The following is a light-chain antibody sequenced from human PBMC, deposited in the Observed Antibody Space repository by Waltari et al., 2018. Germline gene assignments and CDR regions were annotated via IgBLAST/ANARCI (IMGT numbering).Light chain of an antibody. J-gene: IGKJ4*01. Sequence: DIVMTQSPDSLALSLGERATINCKSSQSVLYSSKNKNYLAWYQQKSGLPPKLLIYWASTRESGVPDRFSGSGSGTDFTLTISSLQAEDVAVYYCQQYFSIPVTFGGGTKVEIK. V-gene: IGKV4-1*01. CDR2: WAS. CDR3: QQYFSIPVT. CDR1: QSVLYSSKNKNY.